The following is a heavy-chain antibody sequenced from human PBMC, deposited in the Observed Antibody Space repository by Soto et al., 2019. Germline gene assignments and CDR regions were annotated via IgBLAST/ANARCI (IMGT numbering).Heavy chain of an antibody. V-gene: IGHV1-2*02. J-gene: IGHJ6*02. D-gene: IGHD5-12*01. CDR3: ASRYSGYESYYGMDV. CDR2: INPNSGGT. CDR1: GYTFTGYY. Sequence: ASVKVSCKASGYTFTGYYMHWVRQAPGQGLEWMGWINPNSGGTNYAQKFQGRVTMTRDTSISTAYMELSGLRSDDTAVYYCASRYSGYESYYGMDVWGQGTTVTVSS.